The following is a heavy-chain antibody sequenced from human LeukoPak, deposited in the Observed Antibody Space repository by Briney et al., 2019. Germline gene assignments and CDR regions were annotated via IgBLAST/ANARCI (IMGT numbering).Heavy chain of an antibody. D-gene: IGHD3-3*01. J-gene: IGHJ4*02. CDR3: ARAITIFGVVTAPDY. CDR2: INTNTGNP. CDR1: GDTFTGYW. Sequence: GASVKVSCKAFGDTFTGYWMHWVRQAPGQGLEWMGWINTNTGNPTYAQGFTGRFVFSLDTSVSTAYLQISSLKAEDTAVYYCARAITIFGVVTAPDYWGQGTLVTVSS. V-gene: IGHV7-4-1*02.